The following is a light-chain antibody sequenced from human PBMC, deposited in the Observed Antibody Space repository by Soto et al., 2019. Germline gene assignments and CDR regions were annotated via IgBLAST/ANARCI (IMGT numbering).Light chain of an antibody. CDR2: GAS. J-gene: IGKJ5*01. CDR3: QQRSNWPIT. V-gene: IGKV3-15*01. CDR1: QSVGTN. Sequence: MVMTQSPLSLSMSLGERATLSCRASQSVGTNLAWYQQKPGQAPRLLIYGASTRATGIPARFSGSGSGTEFTLTISSLQSEDFAVYYCQQRSNWPITFGQGTRLEI.